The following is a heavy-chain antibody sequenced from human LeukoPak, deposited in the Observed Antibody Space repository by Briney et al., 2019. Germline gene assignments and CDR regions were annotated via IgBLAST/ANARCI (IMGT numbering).Heavy chain of an antibody. J-gene: IGHJ4*02. CDR2: IYHSGST. V-gene: IGHV4-30-2*01. CDR1: GGSISSGGYS. Sequence: SETLSLTCAVSGGSISSGGYSWSWIRQPPGKGLEWIGYIYHSGSTYYNPSLKSRVTISVDRSKNQFSLKLSSVTAADTAVYYCAIGETENYYDSSGYFGHLTLWGQGTLVTVSS. CDR3: AIGETENYYDSSGYFGHLTL. D-gene: IGHD3-22*01.